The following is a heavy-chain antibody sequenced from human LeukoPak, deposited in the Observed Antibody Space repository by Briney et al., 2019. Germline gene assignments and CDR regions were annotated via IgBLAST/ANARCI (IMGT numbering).Heavy chain of an antibody. CDR3: ARGYSYGFDY. Sequence: GGSVRLFCAASGFTFSSYGMHWVRQAPGKGLEWVAVILSDGSKEFYTDSVKGRFTISRDNSKNTLDLQMNSLRAEDTAVYYCARGYSYGFDYWGQGTLVTVSS. V-gene: IGHV3-33*01. D-gene: IGHD5-18*01. CDR2: ILSDGSKE. J-gene: IGHJ4*02. CDR1: GFTFSSYG.